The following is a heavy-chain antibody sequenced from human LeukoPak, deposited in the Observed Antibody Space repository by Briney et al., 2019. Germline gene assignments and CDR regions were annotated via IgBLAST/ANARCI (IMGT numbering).Heavy chain of an antibody. D-gene: IGHD1-26*01. V-gene: IGHV3-23*01. CDR1: GFTFSNKV. J-gene: IGHJ4*02. CDR3: AKPPGLVGVGDY. Sequence: GGSLRLPCEASGFTFSNKVMTWVRQAPGKGLEWVSYISASGDVTYYADSVKGRFTISRDNSNNTLYLQMNSLRAEDAAVYFCAKPPGLVGVGDYWGQGTLVTVSS. CDR2: ISASGDVT.